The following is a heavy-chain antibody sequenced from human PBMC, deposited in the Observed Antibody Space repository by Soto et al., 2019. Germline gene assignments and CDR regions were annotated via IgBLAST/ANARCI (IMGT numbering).Heavy chain of an antibody. D-gene: IGHD5-12*01. CDR3: AREYSGYDLDHMDWFDP. CDR2: IFSNDEK. CDR1: GFSLSNARMG. V-gene: IGHV2-26*01. Sequence: QVTLKESGPVLVKPTETLTLTCTVSGFSLSNARMGVSWIRQPTGKALEWLAHIFSNDEKSYSTSLKSRLTISKDTSKSQVVLTMTNMDPVDTATYYCAREYSGYDLDHMDWFDPWGQGTLVTVSS. J-gene: IGHJ5*02.